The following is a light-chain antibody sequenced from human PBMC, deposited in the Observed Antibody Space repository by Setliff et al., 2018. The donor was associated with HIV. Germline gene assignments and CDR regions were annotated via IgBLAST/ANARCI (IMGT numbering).Light chain of an antibody. Sequence: QSVLTQPPSASGTPGQRVTISCSGSSSNIGRNTVNWYQQLPGTAPKLLIYRNNQRPTGVPDRFSGSKSGNTASLTISGLQAEDEADYYCSSYTYTSSTPLYVFGTGTKVTVL. J-gene: IGLJ1*01. CDR2: RNN. CDR3: SSYTYTSSTPLYV. V-gene: IGLV1-44*01. CDR1: SSNIGRNT.